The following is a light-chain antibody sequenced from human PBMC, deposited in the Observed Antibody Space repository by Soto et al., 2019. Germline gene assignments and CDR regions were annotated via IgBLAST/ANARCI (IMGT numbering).Light chain of an antibody. CDR3: CSYAGNSALI. Sequence: QSVLTQPASVSGSPGQSISISCTGSRSDVGSYNFVSWYQLLPGKAPKLIIYETDRRPSGVSSRFSGAKSGYTASLTISGLQPEDEADYVCCSYAGNSALIFGGGTQLTVL. CDR1: RSDVGSYNF. CDR2: ETD. J-gene: IGLJ2*01. V-gene: IGLV2-23*01.